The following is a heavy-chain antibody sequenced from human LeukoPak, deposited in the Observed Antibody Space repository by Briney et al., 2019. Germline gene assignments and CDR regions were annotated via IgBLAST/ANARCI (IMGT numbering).Heavy chain of an antibody. Sequence: GGSLRLSCAASGFDFSNYWMYWVRQAPGKGLEWVANIKQDESEKYYVDSVRGRFTISRDNAKNSLSLQMNSLRAEDTAVYYCAKGGKWDVTPFDYWGQGTLVTVSS. CDR1: GFDFSNYW. J-gene: IGHJ4*02. CDR2: IKQDESEK. CDR3: AKGGKWDVTPFDY. D-gene: IGHD1-26*01. V-gene: IGHV3-7*03.